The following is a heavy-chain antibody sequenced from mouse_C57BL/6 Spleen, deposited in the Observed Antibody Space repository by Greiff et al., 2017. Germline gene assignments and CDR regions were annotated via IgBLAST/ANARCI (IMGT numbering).Heavy chain of an antibody. CDR2: ISSGSSTI. J-gene: IGHJ4*01. V-gene: IGHV5-17*01. D-gene: IGHD1-1*01. CDR1: GFTFSDYG. Sequence: EVQLVESGGGLVKPGGSLKLSCAASGFTFSDYGMHWVRQAPEKGLEWIAYISSGSSTIYYADTVKGRFTISRDNAKNTLFLQMTSLRSEDTAMYYCAREIQVLRVYAMDYWGQGTSVTVSS. CDR3: AREIQVLRVYAMDY.